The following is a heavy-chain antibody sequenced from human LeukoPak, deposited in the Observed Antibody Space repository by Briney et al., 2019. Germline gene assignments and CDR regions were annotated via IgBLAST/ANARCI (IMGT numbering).Heavy chain of an antibody. J-gene: IGHJ4*02. CDR3: AKGPTEGF. D-gene: IGHD1-14*01. CDR2: INDAGTT. Sequence: GGSLRLSCAASGFTFSSYAMSWVRQAPGKGLEWVSVINDAGTTYYADSVQGRFTISRDNSKNTLYLQMNSLRAEDTAVYYCAKGPTEGFWGQGILVTVSS. V-gene: IGHV3-23*01. CDR1: GFTFSSYA.